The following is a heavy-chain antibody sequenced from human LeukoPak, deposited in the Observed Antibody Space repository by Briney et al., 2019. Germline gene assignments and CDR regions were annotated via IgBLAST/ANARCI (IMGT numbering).Heavy chain of an antibody. CDR2: IYYSRSS. D-gene: IGHD3/OR15-3a*01. V-gene: IGHV4-30-4*08. CDR3: ARDSSMIWDAFDI. J-gene: IGHJ3*02. Sequence: SETLSLTCTVSGVSISSGDYYWRWIRQPPGKGLEWIGYIYYSRSSSYNPSLKSRVTISVDTSKNQFSLKLSSVTAADTAVYYCARDSSMIWDAFDIWGQGTMVTVSS. CDR1: GVSISSGDYY.